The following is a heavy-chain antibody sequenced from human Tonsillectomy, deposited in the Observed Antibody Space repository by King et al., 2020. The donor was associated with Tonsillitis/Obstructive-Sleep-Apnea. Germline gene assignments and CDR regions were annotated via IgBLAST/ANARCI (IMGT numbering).Heavy chain of an antibody. V-gene: IGHV4-34*01. CDR2: INHSGST. D-gene: IGHD6-13*01. Sequence: VQLQQWGAGLLKPSETLSLTCAVYGGSFSGYYWSWIRQPPGKGLEWIGEINHSGSTNYNPSLKSRVTISVDTSKNQFSLKLSSVTAADTAVYYCARGRTPRYSSSYRFDYWGQGTLVTVSS. CDR1: GGSFSGYY. CDR3: ARGRTPRYSSSYRFDY. J-gene: IGHJ4*02.